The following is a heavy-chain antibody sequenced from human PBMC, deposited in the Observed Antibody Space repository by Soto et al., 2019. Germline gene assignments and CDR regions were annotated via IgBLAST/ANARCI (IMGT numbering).Heavy chain of an antibody. CDR1: GFTFSSFA. J-gene: IGHJ4*02. D-gene: IGHD4-17*01. V-gene: IGHV3-23*01. CDR3: AKGTAVTTGDMAY. CDR2: LTGSGDST. Sequence: EVQLLESGGGLVQPGGSLRLSCAASGFTFSSFAMTWVRQAPGKGLEWVSSLTGSGDSTYYADSVKGRFTISRDNSKNTLYLQMNSLRAGDTALYYCAKGTAVTTGDMAYWGQGTVVTVSS.